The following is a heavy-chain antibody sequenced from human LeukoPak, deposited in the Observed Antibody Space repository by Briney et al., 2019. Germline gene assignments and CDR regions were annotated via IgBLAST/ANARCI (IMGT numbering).Heavy chain of an antibody. J-gene: IGHJ5*02. V-gene: IGHV3-48*03. CDR1: GFTFSDHE. Sequence: QPGGCLRLSCAASGFTFSDHEMNWVRQAPGKGLEWLSYIDSSGNVRYDADSAKGRFTISRDNAKNELYLQLSSLRVEDTAFYYCARGWFVAWGRGTLVTVSS. CDR3: ARGWFVA. CDR2: IDSSGNVR.